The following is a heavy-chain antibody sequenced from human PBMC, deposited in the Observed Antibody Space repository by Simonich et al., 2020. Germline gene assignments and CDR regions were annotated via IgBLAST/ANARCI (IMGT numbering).Heavy chain of an antibody. V-gene: IGHV4-34*01. CDR2: INHSGRP. CDR1: GGSFSVYY. J-gene: IGHJ4*02. CDR3: AMRVLNYDY. Sequence: QVQLQQWGAGLLKPSETLSLTCAVYGGSFSVYYWSWIRQPPGKGLEWIGEINHSGRPNNNPSPKSRVTLSVDTSKNQFSLKLSSVTAADTAVYYCAMRVLNYDYWGQGTLVTVSS.